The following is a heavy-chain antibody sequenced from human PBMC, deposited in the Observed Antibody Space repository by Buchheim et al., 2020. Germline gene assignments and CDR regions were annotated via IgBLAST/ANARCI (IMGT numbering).Heavy chain of an antibody. D-gene: IGHD1/OR15-1a*01. CDR2: IMPIFGTS. Sequence: QVQLLQSGAEVHKPGSSVKVSCKASGGTFSSYAISWVRQAPGQGLEWMGGIMPIFGTSNYAQTFKGRVTITADESTSTAYLELSSLRYEATAVYYCAREGRQQPGPFDYWGQGTL. CDR3: AREGRQQPGPFDY. J-gene: IGHJ4*02. CDR1: GGTFSSYA. V-gene: IGHV1-69*01.